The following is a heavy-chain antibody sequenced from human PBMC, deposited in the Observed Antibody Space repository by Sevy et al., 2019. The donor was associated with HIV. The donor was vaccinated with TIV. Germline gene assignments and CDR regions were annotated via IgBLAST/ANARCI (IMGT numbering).Heavy chain of an antibody. D-gene: IGHD3-16*02. V-gene: IGHV4-59*01. CDR3: AREGHYDYDWGSYRPGGYFDY. CDR2: IYYSGST. J-gene: IGHJ4*02. Sequence: SETLSLTCTVSGGSISSYYWSWIRQPPGKGLEWIGYIYYSGSTNYNPSLKSRVTISVDTSKNQFSLKLSSVTAADTAVYYCAREGHYDYDWGSYRPGGYFDYWGQGTLVTVSS. CDR1: GGSISSYY.